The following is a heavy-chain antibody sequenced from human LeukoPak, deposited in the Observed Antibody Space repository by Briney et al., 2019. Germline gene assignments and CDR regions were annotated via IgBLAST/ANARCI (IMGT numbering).Heavy chain of an antibody. CDR2: IYYSGST. CDR1: GGSISSSSYY. J-gene: IGHJ4*02. V-gene: IGHV4-39*07. CDR3: ARDLGSGSYFAPIPGVFDY. Sequence: SETLSLTCTVSGGSISSSSYYWGWIRQPPGKGLEWIGSIYYSGSTYYNPSLKSRVTISVDTSKNQFSLKLSSVTAADTAVYYCARDLGSGSYFAPIPGVFDYWGQGTLVTVSS. D-gene: IGHD1-26*01.